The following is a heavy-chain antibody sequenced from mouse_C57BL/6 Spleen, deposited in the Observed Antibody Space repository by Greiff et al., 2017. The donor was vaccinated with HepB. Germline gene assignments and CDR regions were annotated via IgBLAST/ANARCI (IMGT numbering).Heavy chain of an antibody. D-gene: IGHD1-1*02. J-gene: IGHJ1*03. V-gene: IGHV8-12*01. CDR2: IYWDDDK. CDR1: GFSLSTSGMG. CDR3: ARRPLLSYWYFDV. Sequence: QVTLKESGPGILQSSQTLSLTCSFSGFSLSTSGMGVSWIRQPSGKGLEWLAHIYWDDDKRYNPSLKSRLTISKDTSRNQVFLKITSVDTADTATYYCARRPLLSYWYFDVWGTGTTVTVSS.